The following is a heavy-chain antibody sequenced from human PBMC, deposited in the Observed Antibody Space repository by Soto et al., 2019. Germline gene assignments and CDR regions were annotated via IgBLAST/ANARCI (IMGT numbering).Heavy chain of an antibody. Sequence: GGSLRLSCAASGFTFSSYAMSWVRQAPGKGLEWVSAISGSGGSTYYADSVKGRFTISRDNSKNTLYLQMNSLRAEDTAVYYCAKDVERLLWFGELLTENNWFDPWGQGTLVTVSS. V-gene: IGHV3-23*01. CDR1: GFTFSSYA. CDR2: ISGSGGST. J-gene: IGHJ5*02. CDR3: AKDVERLLWFGELLTENNWFDP. D-gene: IGHD3-10*01.